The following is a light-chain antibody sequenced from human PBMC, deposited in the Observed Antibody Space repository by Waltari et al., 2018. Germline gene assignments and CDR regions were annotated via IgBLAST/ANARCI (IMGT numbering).Light chain of an antibody. J-gene: IGLJ2*01. CDR1: ISNIGNYY. V-gene: IGLV1-51*01. Sequence: QSVLTQPPSVSAAPGQKVTISCSGSISNIGNYYVSWYHQLPGAAPKLPIYDNSKPPSGIPDLFSASKSGTSATLGITGLQIGDEADYYCATWDNSLSEVVFGGGTKLTIL. CDR3: ATWDNSLSEVV. CDR2: DNS.